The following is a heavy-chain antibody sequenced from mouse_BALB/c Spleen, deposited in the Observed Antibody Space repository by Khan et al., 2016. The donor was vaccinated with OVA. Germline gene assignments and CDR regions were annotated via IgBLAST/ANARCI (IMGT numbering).Heavy chain of an antibody. Sequence: EVQLQESGPGLVKPSQSLSLTCTVTGYSITSGNAWNWIRQFPGNKLEWMGYISYSGGTRYNPSLTSRISITADPSKNQFFLPLKSVTTEDTATYYCARGNYYGYYFDCWGQGTTLTVSS. J-gene: IGHJ2*01. CDR3: ARGNYYGYYFDC. V-gene: IGHV3-2*02. D-gene: IGHD1-1*01. CDR1: GYSITSGNA. CDR2: ISYSGGT.